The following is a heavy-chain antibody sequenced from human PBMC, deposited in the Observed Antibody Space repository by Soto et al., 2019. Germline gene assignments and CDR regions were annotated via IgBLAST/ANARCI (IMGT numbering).Heavy chain of an antibody. V-gene: IGHV4-4*02. J-gene: IGHJ4*02. CDR2: IYHSGST. D-gene: IGHD1-26*01. Sequence: QVQLQESGPGLVKPSGTLSLTCAVSGGSISSSNWWSWVRQPPGKGLEWIGEIYHSGSTNYNPSLKSRVTISVHKSKNQFSLKLSSVTDADTALYYCARSGWELYYFDYWGQGTLVTVSS. CDR1: GGSISSSNW. CDR3: ARSGWELYYFDY.